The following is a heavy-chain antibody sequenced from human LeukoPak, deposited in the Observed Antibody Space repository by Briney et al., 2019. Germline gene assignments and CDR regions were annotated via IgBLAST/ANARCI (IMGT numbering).Heavy chain of an antibody. J-gene: IGHJ4*02. CDR3: AIDTRLWTGFDY. CDR2: FDPEDGET. Sequence: ASVKVSCKVSGYTLNELSIHWVRQAPGKGLEWMGGFDPEDGETIYAQKFQGRVTMTEDTSTDTAYMELSSLRSEDTAVYYCAIDTRLWTGFDYWGQGTLVIVSS. V-gene: IGHV1-24*01. CDR1: GYTLNELS. D-gene: IGHD3/OR15-3a*01.